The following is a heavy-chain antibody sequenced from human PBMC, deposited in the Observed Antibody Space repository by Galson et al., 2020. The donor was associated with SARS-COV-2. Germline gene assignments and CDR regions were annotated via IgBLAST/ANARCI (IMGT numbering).Heavy chain of an antibody. J-gene: IGHJ6*02. Sequence: GESLKISCAASGFTFNRYWMHWVRQAPGKGLVWVSRINTDATNTMYAEFVEGRFTVSRDNAKNTLYLQINSLRAEDTAVYYCARGFRTATHHFHGMDVWGQGTTVIVS. CDR2: INTDATNT. CDR1: GFTFNRYW. CDR3: ARGFRTATHHFHGMDV. D-gene: IGHD3-3*02. V-gene: IGHV3-74*03.